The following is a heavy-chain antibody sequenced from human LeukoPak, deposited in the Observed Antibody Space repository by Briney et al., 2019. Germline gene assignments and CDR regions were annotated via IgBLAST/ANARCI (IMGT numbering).Heavy chain of an antibody. CDR1: GGSISSYY. CDR3: ARVDAVAGTEGDYYYYGMDV. Sequence: PSETLSLTCSVSGGSISSYYWSWIRQPPGKGLEWIGYIYYSGSTNYNPSLKSRVTISVDTSKNQFSLKLSSVTAADTAVYYCARVDAVAGTEGDYYYYGMDVWGKGTTVTVSS. V-gene: IGHV4-59*01. D-gene: IGHD6-19*01. J-gene: IGHJ6*04. CDR2: IYYSGST.